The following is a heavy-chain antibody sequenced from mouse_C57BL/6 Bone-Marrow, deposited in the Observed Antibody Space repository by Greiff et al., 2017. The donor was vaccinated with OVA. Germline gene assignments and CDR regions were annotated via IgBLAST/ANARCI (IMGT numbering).Heavy chain of an antibody. CDR2: IWSGGST. CDR1: GFSLTSYG. D-gene: IGHD2-4*01. J-gene: IGHJ3*01. Sequence: QVQLQQSGPGLVQPSQCLSITCTVSGFSLTSYGVHWVRQSPGKGLEWLGVIWSGGSTDYNAAFIPRLSISTDNAKSQVFFKLNSLQADDTAIDYCATYDYDEAYWGQGTLVTVSA. V-gene: IGHV2-2*01. CDR3: ATYDYDEAY.